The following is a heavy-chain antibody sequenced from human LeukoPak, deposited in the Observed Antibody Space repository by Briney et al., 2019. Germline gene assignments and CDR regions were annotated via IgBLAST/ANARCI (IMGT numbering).Heavy chain of an antibody. CDR1: GFTFSSYS. Sequence: GGSLRLSCAASGFTFSSYSMNWVRQAPGKGLEWVSYISSSSTIYYADSVKGRFTISRDNAKNSLYLQMNSLRAEDTAVYYCARLGFDPWGQGTLVTVSS. D-gene: IGHD1-26*01. J-gene: IGHJ5*02. CDR2: ISSSSTI. CDR3: ARLGFDP. V-gene: IGHV3-48*01.